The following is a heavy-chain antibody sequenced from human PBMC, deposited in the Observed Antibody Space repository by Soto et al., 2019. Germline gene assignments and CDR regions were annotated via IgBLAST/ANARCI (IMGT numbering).Heavy chain of an antibody. CDR1: GFTFSSYW. CDR2: IKQDGSDK. J-gene: IGHJ4*02. CDR3: ARDYYASGSHDY. V-gene: IGHV3-7*01. D-gene: IGHD3-10*01. Sequence: EVQLVESGGGLVQPGGSLRLSCVASGFTFSSYWMSWVRQAPGTGMEWVANIKQDGSDKSYVDSVKGRFTISRDNAKNSLYLQMNSLRAEDTAVYYCARDYYASGSHDYWGQGTLVTVSS.